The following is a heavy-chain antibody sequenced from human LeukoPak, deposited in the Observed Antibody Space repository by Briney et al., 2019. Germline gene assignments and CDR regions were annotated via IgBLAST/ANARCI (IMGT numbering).Heavy chain of an antibody. J-gene: IGHJ4*02. CDR2: IAASGTT. CDR3: ARFPYFEGFDY. Sequence: SETLSLTCSVSGGSISSYYWSWIREPPGKGLEFIGYIAASGTTKHNPSLKSRVTISMDTSKNQFSLELTSVTAADTAVYYCARFPYFEGFDYWGQGTLVIVSS. CDR1: GGSISSYY. D-gene: IGHD3-9*01. V-gene: IGHV4-4*08.